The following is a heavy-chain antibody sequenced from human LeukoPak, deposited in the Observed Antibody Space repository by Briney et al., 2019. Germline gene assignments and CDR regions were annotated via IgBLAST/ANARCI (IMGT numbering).Heavy chain of an antibody. CDR1: GGSISSYY. V-gene: IGHV4-59*01. J-gene: IGHJ4*02. Sequence: SETLSLTCTVSGGSISSYYWSWIRQPPGKGLEWIGYIYYSGSTNYNPSLKSRVTISVDTSKNQFSLKLSSVTAADTVVYYCARTDYYGNRDFDYWGQGTLVTVSS. CDR3: ARTDYYGNRDFDY. D-gene: IGHD3-10*01. CDR2: IYYSGST.